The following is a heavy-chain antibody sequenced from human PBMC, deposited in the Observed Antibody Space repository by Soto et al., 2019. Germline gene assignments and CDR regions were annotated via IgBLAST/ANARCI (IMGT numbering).Heavy chain of an antibody. CDR2: ISYDGRNK. J-gene: IGHJ4*02. D-gene: IGHD3-9*01. V-gene: IGHV3-30*18. CDR3: AKVWESYYDILTGPYTYFDY. CDR1: GFTFSSYG. Sequence: TGGSLRLSCTASGFTFSSYGMHWVRQAPGKGLEWAAVISYDGRNKYYADSVKGRFTISRDNSKNTLYLQMNSLRAEDTAVYYCAKVWESYYDILTGPYTYFDYWGQGTLVTVSS.